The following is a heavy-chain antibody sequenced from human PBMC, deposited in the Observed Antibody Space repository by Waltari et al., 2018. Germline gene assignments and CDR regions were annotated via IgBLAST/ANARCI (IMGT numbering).Heavy chain of an antibody. D-gene: IGHD6-6*01. J-gene: IGHJ6*03. CDR3: ARVKASIAARATSYYYYMDV. CDR2: INPNSGGT. Sequence: QVQLVQSGAEVKKPGASVKVSCKASGYTFTGYYMHWVRQAPGQGLEWMGRINPNSGGTNYAQKFQGRVTMTRDTSISTAYMELSRLRSDDTAVYYCARVKASIAARATSYYYYMDVWGKGTTVTVSS. CDR1: GYTFTGYY. V-gene: IGHV1-2*06.